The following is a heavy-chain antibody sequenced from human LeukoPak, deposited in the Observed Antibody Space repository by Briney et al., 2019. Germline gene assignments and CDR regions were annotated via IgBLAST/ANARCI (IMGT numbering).Heavy chain of an antibody. CDR1: GGTFSSYA. CDR2: IIPVFGTA. V-gene: IGHV1-69*13. CDR3: ARVVPDDFWSCSYYYYGMDV. Sequence: SVTVSCKASGGTFSSYAISWVRQAPGPGLEWMGGIIPVFGTANYAQKFQGRVTITADESTSTAYMELSSLRSEDTAVYYCARVVPDDFWSCSYYYYGMDVWGQGTTVSVSS. D-gene: IGHD3-3*01. J-gene: IGHJ6*02.